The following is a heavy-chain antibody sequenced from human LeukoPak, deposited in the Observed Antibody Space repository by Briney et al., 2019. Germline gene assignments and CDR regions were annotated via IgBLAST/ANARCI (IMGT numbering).Heavy chain of an antibody. Sequence: GGSLRLSCTASVFTFGDHSVSWFRQAPGKGLEWGGFIRSKAYGGTAEYAASVKGRFTISRDDSKSVAYLQMDSLKTEDTAVYYCTREIRYFDWFQADYWGQGTLVTVSS. D-gene: IGHD3-9*01. J-gene: IGHJ4*02. CDR1: VFTFGDHS. CDR3: TREIRYFDWFQADY. CDR2: IRSKAYGGTA. V-gene: IGHV3-49*03.